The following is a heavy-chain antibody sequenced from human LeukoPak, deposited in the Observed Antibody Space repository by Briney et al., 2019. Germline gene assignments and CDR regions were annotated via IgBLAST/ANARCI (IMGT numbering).Heavy chain of an antibody. CDR1: GFTFSSYA. CDR2: ISYDGSNK. CDR3: ARAGAYCSSTSCYGPAYY. D-gene: IGHD2-2*01. Sequence: GGSLRLSCAASGFTFSSYAMHWVRQAPGKGLEWVAVISYDGSNKYYADSVKGRFTISRDNAKNSLYLQMNSLRTEDTAVYYCARAGAYCSSTSCYGPAYYWGQGTLVTVSS. J-gene: IGHJ4*02. V-gene: IGHV3-30-3*01.